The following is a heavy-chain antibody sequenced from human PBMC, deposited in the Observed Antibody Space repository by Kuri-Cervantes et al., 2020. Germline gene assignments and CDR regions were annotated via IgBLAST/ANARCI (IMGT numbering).Heavy chain of an antibody. J-gene: IGHJ5*02. CDR1: RFTFSSYA. Sequence: GESLKISCAASRFTFSSYAMHWVRQAPGKGLEWVAAISYDGSNKYYADSVKGRFTISRDNSKNTLYLQMNSLRAEDTAVYYCARDYGGNSGWFDPWGQGTLVTVSS. CDR3: ARDYGGNSGWFDP. V-gene: IGHV3-30-3*01. D-gene: IGHD4-23*01. CDR2: ISYDGSNK.